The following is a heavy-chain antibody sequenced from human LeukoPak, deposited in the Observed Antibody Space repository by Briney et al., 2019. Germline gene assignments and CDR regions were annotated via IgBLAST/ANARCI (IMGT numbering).Heavy chain of an antibody. CDR1: GGTFTSYA. V-gene: IGHV1-69*13. D-gene: IGHD3-10*01. CDR2: IIPLFGTA. CDR3: ARGQINYYGAGSYYNYYYMDV. J-gene: IGHJ6*03. Sequence: ASVKVSCKASGGTFTSYAISWVRQAPGQGLEWMGGIIPLFGTANYAQKFQGRVTITADESTSKAYMELSSLRSEDTAVYYCARGQINYYGAGSYYNYYYMDVWGKGTTVTVSS.